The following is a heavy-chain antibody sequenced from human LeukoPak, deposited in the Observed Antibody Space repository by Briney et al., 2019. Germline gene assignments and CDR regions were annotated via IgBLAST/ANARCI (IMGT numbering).Heavy chain of an antibody. J-gene: IGHJ4*02. CDR3: AKDLGYDYVWGEGNFYDY. CDR1: GFTFSSYG. Sequence: GGSLRLSCAASGFTFSSYGMSWVRQAPGKGLEWVSVISGSGGNTDYADSVKGRFTISRDNSKNTLYLQMNSLGAEDTAVYYCAKDLGYDYVWGEGNFYDYWGQGTRVTVSS. D-gene: IGHD3-16*01. V-gene: IGHV3-23*01. CDR2: ISGSGGNT.